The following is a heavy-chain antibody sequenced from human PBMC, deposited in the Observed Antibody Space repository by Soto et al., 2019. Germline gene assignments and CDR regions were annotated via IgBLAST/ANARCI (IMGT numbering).Heavy chain of an antibody. CDR1: GFTFSSYA. CDR3: AKKVNSGPGSQYFDY. Sequence: GGSLRLSCAASGFTFSSYAMSWVRQAPGKGLEWVSAISGSGGSTYDADSVKGRFTIPRDNSKNMLFLQMNSLRAEDTAIYYCAKKVNSGPGSQYFDYWGQGTLVTVSS. CDR2: ISGSGGST. J-gene: IGHJ4*02. D-gene: IGHD3-10*01. V-gene: IGHV3-23*01.